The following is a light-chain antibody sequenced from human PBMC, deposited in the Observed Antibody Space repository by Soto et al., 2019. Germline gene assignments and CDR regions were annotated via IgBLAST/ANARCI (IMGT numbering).Light chain of an antibody. V-gene: IGLV2-8*01. CDR1: SSDVGGYNY. Sequence: QSVLTQPPSASGSPGQSVTISCTGTSSDVGGYNYASWYQQHPGKAPTLMIYEVSKRPSGVPDRFSGSKSGNTASLTVSGLQAEDEADYYCSSYAGSKGVFGGGTKVTVL. CDR3: SSYAGSKGV. CDR2: EVS. J-gene: IGLJ2*01.